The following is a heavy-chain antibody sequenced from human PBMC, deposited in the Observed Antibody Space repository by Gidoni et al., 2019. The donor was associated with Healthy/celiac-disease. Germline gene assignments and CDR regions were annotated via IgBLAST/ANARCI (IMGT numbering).Heavy chain of an antibody. D-gene: IGHD6-19*01. V-gene: IGHV3-48*02. CDR1: GFTFSTYR. CDR3: AESPGYSSGWYGLGALGY. Sequence: EVQLVAYGGGLVQSGGSLWSPCSAPGFTFSTYRLNWVRQAPGKGLEWVSYLSSSSSTIYYADSVKGRFTISRDNDKNSLYLQMNSLRDEDTAVYYCAESPGYSSGWYGLGALGYWGQGTLVTVSS. CDR2: LSSSSSTI. J-gene: IGHJ4*02.